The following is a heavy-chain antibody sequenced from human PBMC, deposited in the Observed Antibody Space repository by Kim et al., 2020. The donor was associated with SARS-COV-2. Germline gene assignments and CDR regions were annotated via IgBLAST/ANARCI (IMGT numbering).Heavy chain of an antibody. J-gene: IGHJ5*02. D-gene: IGHD2-2*01. Sequence: GGSLRLSCTASGFTFGDYAMSWFRQAPGKGLEWVGFIRSKAYGGTTEYAASVKGRFTISRDDSKSIAYLQMNSLKTEDTAVYYCTRGSGYCSSTSCYARYFWFDPWGQGTLVTVSS. CDR3: TRGSGYCSSTSCYARYFWFDP. CDR1: GFTFGDYA. CDR2: IRSKAYGGTT. V-gene: IGHV3-49*03.